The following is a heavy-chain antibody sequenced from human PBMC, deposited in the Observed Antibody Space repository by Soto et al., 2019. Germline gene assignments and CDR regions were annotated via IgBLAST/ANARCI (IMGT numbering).Heavy chain of an antibody. V-gene: IGHV2-5*02. Sequence: QITLKESGPTLVKPTQTLTLTCTFSGFSLNTSGVGVGWIRQPPGKALEWLALLYWDDDKYYSPSLRSRLTITQDTPKSQAVMTITNMDSEDTAKYYCAHRRKPLAGWEFFDFWGQGTLVTVSS. J-gene: IGHJ4*02. D-gene: IGHD3-10*01. CDR3: AHRRKPLAGWEFFDF. CDR2: LYWDDDK. CDR1: GFSLNTSGVG.